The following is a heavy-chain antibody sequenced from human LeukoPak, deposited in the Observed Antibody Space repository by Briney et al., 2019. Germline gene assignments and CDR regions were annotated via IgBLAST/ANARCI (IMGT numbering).Heavy chain of an antibody. D-gene: IGHD1-26*01. V-gene: IGHV3-66*01. J-gene: IGHJ6*03. Sequence: GGSLRLSCAASEFWVSDNYMSWVRQAPGKGPEWVSVIFSGGRIYYADSVRGRFTISRDNAKNSLYLQMNSLRAEDTAVYFCARDPYSGNYGAYYYYYMDVWGKGTTVTVSS. CDR3: ARDPYSGNYGAYYYYYMDV. CDR2: IFSGGRI. CDR1: EFWVSDNY.